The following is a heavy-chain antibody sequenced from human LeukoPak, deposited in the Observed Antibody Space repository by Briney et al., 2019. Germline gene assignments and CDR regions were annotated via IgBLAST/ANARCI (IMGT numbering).Heavy chain of an antibody. CDR3: ARENSGSYREFDY. Sequence: PSETLSLTCTVSGGSISSYYWSWIRQPAGKGLEWIGRIYTSGSTNYNASLKNRVSMSVDTSKNQSSLKLSSVTAADTAVFYCARENSGSYREFDYWGQGTLDTVSS. V-gene: IGHV4-4*07. CDR2: IYTSGST. CDR1: GGSISSYY. J-gene: IGHJ4*02. D-gene: IGHD1-26*01.